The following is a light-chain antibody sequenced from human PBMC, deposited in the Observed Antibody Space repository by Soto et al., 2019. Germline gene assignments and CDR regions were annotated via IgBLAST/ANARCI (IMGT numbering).Light chain of an antibody. CDR3: SSYAGSRGV. CDR1: TSDVGIYNL. CDR2: EVD. V-gene: IGLV2-23*02. J-gene: IGLJ3*02. Sequence: QSALTQPASVSGSPGQSITIPCSGTTSDVGIYNLVSWYQQHPGKAPKLVIYEVDKRPSGVSNRFSGSRSGNTASLTISGLQSEDEADYYCSSYAGSRGVFGGGTKLTVL.